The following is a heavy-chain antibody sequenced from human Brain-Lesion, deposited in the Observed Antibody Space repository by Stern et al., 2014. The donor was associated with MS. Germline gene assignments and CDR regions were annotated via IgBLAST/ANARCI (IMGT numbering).Heavy chain of an antibody. Sequence: QVQLQESGPGLVKPSQTLSLTCTVSGGSVGSGSYDWSWIRQPAGKGLEWIGRIYTTGSTYYNPPLKSRVSISIDTSKNQFSLKLTSVTAADTAVYYCARDKEDTNMAFRYFDNWGQGTLVTVSS. CDR2: IYTTGST. D-gene: IGHD5-18*01. V-gene: IGHV4-61*02. J-gene: IGHJ4*02. CDR1: GGSVGSGSYD. CDR3: ARDKEDTNMAFRYFDN.